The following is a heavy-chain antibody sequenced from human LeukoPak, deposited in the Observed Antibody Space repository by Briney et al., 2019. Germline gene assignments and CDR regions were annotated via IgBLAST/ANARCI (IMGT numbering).Heavy chain of an antibody. CDR2: ISYDGSNK. D-gene: IGHD1-26*01. CDR3: AKDSGVGATVPGY. Sequence: GGSLRLSCAASGFTFSSYGMHWVRQAPGKGLEWVAVISYDGSNKYYADSVKGRFTISRDNSKNTLYLQMNSLRAEDTAVYYCAKDSGVGATVPGYWGQGTLVTVSS. V-gene: IGHV3-30*18. J-gene: IGHJ4*02. CDR1: GFTFSSYG.